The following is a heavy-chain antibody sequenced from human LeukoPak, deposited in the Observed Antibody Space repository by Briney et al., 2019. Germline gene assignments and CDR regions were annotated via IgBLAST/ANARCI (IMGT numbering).Heavy chain of an antibody. CDR2: INPNSGGT. Sequence: ASVKVSCKASGYTFTGYYMHWVRQAPGQGLEWMGRINPNSGGTNYAQKFQGRVTMTRDTSISTAYMELSSPRSDDTAVYYCALRPTGYSSSWYFDYWGQGTLVTVSS. CDR3: ALRPTGYSSSWYFDY. CDR1: GYTFTGYY. D-gene: IGHD6-13*01. J-gene: IGHJ4*02. V-gene: IGHV1-2*06.